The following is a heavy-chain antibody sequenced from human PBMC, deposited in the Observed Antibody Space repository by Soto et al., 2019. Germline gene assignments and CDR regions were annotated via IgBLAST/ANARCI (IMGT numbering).Heavy chain of an antibody. CDR3: ARDCRSSCYHDAFDI. J-gene: IGHJ3*02. CDR1: GGSISSYY. D-gene: IGHD6-13*01. V-gene: IGHV4-59*01. Sequence: PETLCVTCTVSGGSISSYYWRWSRQPPGKGLEWIGYIYYSGSTNSNPSLKSRVTTSVDTSKNQFSLKLSSVTAADTAVYCCARDCRSSCYHDAFDIWGHGTMLTVS. CDR2: IYYSGST.